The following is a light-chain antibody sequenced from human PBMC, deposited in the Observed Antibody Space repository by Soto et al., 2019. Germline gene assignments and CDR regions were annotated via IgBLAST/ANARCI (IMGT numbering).Light chain of an antibody. CDR1: QRVDNNF. CDR3: QQYGSSLWT. J-gene: IGKJ1*01. Sequence: LTQSPGTLSLSPGEGATLSCRTSQRVDNNFVAWYQQKPGQAPRLLIYGASTRATGIPDRFSGSGFGTAFTLTITRLEPEDFAVYYCQQYGSSLWTFGLGTKVEIK. V-gene: IGKV3-20*01. CDR2: GAS.